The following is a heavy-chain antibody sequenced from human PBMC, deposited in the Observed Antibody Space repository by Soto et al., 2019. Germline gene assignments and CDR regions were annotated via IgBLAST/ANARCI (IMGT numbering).Heavy chain of an antibody. J-gene: IGHJ6*02. D-gene: IGHD3-10*01. CDR1: GYTFTGYY. CDR3: ARGQGNYYYYGMDV. Sequence: ASVKVSCKASGYTFTGYYMHWVRQAPGQGLEWMGWINPNSGGTNYAQKFQGRVTMTRDTSISTAYMELSRLRSDDTAVYYCARGQGNYYYYGMDVWGHGTTVTVSS. V-gene: IGHV1-2*02. CDR2: INPNSGGT.